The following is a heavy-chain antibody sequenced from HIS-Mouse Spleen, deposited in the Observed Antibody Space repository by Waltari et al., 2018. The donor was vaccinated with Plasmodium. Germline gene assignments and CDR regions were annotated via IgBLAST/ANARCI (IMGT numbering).Heavy chain of an antibody. CDR1: GGSISSSSYY. CDR2: IYYSGST. D-gene: IGHD6-6*01. CDR3: ARAVYSSSYFDY. V-gene: IGHV4-39*07. Sequence: QLQLQESGPGLVKPSETLSLTCTVSGGSISSSSYYWGWLRQPPGKGLEWIGSIYYSGSTYYNPSLKSRVTISVDTSKNQFSLKLSSVTAADTAVYYCARAVYSSSYFDYWGQGTLVTVSS. J-gene: IGHJ4*02.